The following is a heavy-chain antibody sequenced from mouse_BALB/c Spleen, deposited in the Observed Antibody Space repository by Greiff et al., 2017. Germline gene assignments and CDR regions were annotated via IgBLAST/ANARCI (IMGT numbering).Heavy chain of an antibody. Sequence: QVQLKQSGAELVKPGASVKLSCKASGYTFTSYYMYWVKQRPGQGLEWIGEINPSNGGTNFNEKFKSKATLTVDKSSSTAYMQLSSLTSEDSAVYYCTRHGYYGLYAMDYWGQGTSVTVAS. CDR3: TRHGYYGLYAMDY. V-gene: IGHV1S81*02. CDR2: INPSNGGT. CDR1: GYTFTSYY. J-gene: IGHJ4*01. D-gene: IGHD2-3*01.